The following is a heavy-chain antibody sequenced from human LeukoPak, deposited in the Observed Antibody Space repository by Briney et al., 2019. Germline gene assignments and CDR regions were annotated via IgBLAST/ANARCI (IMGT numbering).Heavy chain of an antibody. CDR3: ARENHVLLWFGELSAFDY. D-gene: IGHD3-10*01. CDR1: GGSISSYY. V-gene: IGHV4-4*08. CDR2: IYTSGST. Sequence: SETLSLTCTVSGGSISSYYWSWIRQPPGKGLEWIGRIYTSGSTNYNPSLKSRVTISVDTSKNQFSLKLSSVTAADTAVYYCARENHVLLWFGELSAFDYWGQGTLVTVSS. J-gene: IGHJ4*02.